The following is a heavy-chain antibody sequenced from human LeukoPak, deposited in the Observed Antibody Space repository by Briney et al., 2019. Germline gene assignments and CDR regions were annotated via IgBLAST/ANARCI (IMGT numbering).Heavy chain of an antibody. Sequence: PSETLSLTCTVSGGSISSSSYYWGWIRQPPGKGLEWIGSIYYSGSTYYNPSLKSRVTISVDTSKNQFSLKLSSVTAADTAVYYCARRVVNPPFHFDYWGQGTLVTVSS. J-gene: IGHJ4*02. CDR2: IYYSGST. CDR3: ARRVVNPPFHFDY. V-gene: IGHV4-39*01. CDR1: GGSISSSSYY.